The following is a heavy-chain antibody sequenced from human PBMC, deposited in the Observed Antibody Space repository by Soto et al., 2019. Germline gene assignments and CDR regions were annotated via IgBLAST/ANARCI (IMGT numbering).Heavy chain of an antibody. J-gene: IGHJ6*03. D-gene: IGHD2-15*01. Sequence: EVQLVESGGGLVQPGGALRLSCAASGFTFSSYSMNWVRQAPGKGLEWVSYISSSSSTIYYADSVKGRFTISRDNAKNSLYLQMNSLRAEDTAVYYCARAYPHSHYYYMDVWGKGTTVTVSS. CDR3: ARAYPHSHYYYMDV. CDR1: GFTFSSYS. V-gene: IGHV3-48*01. CDR2: ISSSSSTI.